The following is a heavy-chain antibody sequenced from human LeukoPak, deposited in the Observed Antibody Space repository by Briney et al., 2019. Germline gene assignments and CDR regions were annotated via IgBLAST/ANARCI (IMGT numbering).Heavy chain of an antibody. Sequence: AGGSLRLSCAASGFTFSSYSMSWVRQAPGKGLEWVSSISASPFSTYYADSVKGRFTISRDNSKNTLYLQMNSLRVEDTALYYCARDKREWELFNWFDPWGQGTLVTVSS. CDR2: ISASPFST. CDR1: GFTFSSYS. D-gene: IGHD1-26*01. V-gene: IGHV3-23*01. CDR3: ARDKREWELFNWFDP. J-gene: IGHJ5*02.